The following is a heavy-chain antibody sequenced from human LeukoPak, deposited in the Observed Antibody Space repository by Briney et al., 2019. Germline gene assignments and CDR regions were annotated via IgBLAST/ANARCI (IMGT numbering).Heavy chain of an antibody. CDR3: ARGGGDCSSTSCYLEY. CDR1: GFTFSTYA. Sequence: AGSLRLSCAASGFTFSTYAMHWVRQAPGKGLEYVSAISSNGGSTYYANSVKGRFTISRDNSKNTLYLQMGSLRAEDMAVYYCARGGGDCSSTSCYLEYWGQGTLVTVSS. V-gene: IGHV3-64*01. J-gene: IGHJ4*02. CDR2: ISSNGGST. D-gene: IGHD2-2*01.